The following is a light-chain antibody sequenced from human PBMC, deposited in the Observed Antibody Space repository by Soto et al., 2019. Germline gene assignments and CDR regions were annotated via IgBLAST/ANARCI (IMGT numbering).Light chain of an antibody. CDR1: QSVSSSY. CDR2: GAS. CDR3: QPYCRSTT. Sequence: VLSQYPGPMYFSPGERATLSFRASQSVSSSYLAWYQQKPGQAPRLLIYGASSRATGIPDRFSGSGSGTDFTLTISRLEPEDIAVYYCQPYCRSTTFCQGGMVDIK. J-gene: IGKJ1*01. V-gene: IGKV3-20*01.